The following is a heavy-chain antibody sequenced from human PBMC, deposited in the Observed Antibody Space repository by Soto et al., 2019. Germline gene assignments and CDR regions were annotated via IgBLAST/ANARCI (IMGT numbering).Heavy chain of an antibody. D-gene: IGHD3-16*01. V-gene: IGHV1-69*08. Sequence: QVQLVQSGAEVKKPGSSVKVSCRSSGGTYSPYTINWVRQAPGQGLEWMGRIIPFLGVTNYRLKFQARVTITADKATNTAYMDLGGLRFEDTAVYYCVRDWESSVSTLSFGGLWGRGTLVTVSS. CDR2: IIPFLGVT. CDR1: GGTYSPYT. J-gene: IGHJ4*02. CDR3: VRDWESSVSTLSFGGL.